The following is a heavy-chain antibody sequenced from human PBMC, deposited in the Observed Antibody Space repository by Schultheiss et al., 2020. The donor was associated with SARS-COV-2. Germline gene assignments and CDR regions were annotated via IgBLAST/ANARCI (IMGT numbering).Heavy chain of an antibody. CDR3: AREGGGAAVAGYNGMDV. CDR1: GGILSNYA. J-gene: IGHJ6*02. D-gene: IGHD6-19*01. V-gene: IGHV1-69*06. Sequence: SVKVSCKASGGILSNYAISWVRQAPGQGLEWMGGIMSIFGKANYAQRFQDRVTITADRSTSTVYMELRSLRSEDTALYYWAREGGGAAVAGYNGMDVWGQGTTVTVSS. CDR2: IMSIFGKA.